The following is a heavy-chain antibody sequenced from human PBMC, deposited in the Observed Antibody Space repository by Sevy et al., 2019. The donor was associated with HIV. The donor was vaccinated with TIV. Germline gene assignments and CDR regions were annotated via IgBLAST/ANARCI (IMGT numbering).Heavy chain of an antibody. CDR3: AKGFCSGATCPRDYYYYGMDV. J-gene: IGHJ6*02. CDR2: ISGSGRFT. Sequence: GGSLRFSCSASEFTFSSYAMSWVRQAPGKGLEWVSSISGSGRFTYYADFVEGRFIISRDNSKKTLSVQMNSLRAEDTAVYYCAKGFCSGATCPRDYYYYGMDVWGQGTTVTVSS. D-gene: IGHD2-15*01. CDR1: EFTFSSYA. V-gene: IGHV3-23*01.